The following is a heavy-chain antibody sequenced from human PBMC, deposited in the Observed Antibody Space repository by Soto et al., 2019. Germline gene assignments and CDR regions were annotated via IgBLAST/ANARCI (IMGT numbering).Heavy chain of an antibody. Sequence: QVPLVQSGAEVKKPGASVKVSCKASGYTFTSYGISWVRQAPGQGLEWMGWISAYNGNTNYAQKLQGRVTMTTDTSTSTAYMELRSLRSDDTAVYYCARDRYDFWSGYPGRAFDIWGQGTMVTVSS. CDR3: ARDRYDFWSGYPGRAFDI. J-gene: IGHJ3*02. CDR2: ISAYNGNT. V-gene: IGHV1-18*01. CDR1: GYTFTSYG. D-gene: IGHD3-3*01.